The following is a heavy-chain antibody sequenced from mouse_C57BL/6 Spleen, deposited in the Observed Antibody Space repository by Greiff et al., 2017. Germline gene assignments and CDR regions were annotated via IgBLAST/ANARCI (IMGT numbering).Heavy chain of an antibody. Sequence: VQLQESGPELVKPGASVKISCKASGYAFSSSWMNWVKQRHGKGLEWIGRIYPGDGDTKSNGKFKGKATLTADKSASTAYMQLSSLTSEDSAVYFCARANCDGRDYFDFWGQGTTLTVSS. CDR3: ARANCDGRDYFDF. V-gene: IGHV1-82*01. CDR1: GYAFSSSW. CDR2: IYPGDGDT. D-gene: IGHD4-1*01. J-gene: IGHJ2*01.